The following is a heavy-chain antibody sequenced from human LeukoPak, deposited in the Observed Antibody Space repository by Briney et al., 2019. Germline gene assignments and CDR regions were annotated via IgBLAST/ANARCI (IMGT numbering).Heavy chain of an antibody. J-gene: IGHJ4*02. CDR1: VGSISSYY. Sequence: SETLSLTFTGSVGSISSYYWSWLRQSPGKGLEWIGHIYFSGRTTYNPSLGSGLTISADTSTSQLSLKLSSVTAADTAVYYCARHWRLLWFGELSNGHYFDYWGQGTLVTVSS. CDR3: ARHWRLLWFGELSNGHYFDY. V-gene: IGHV4-59*08. CDR2: IYFSGRT. D-gene: IGHD3-10*01.